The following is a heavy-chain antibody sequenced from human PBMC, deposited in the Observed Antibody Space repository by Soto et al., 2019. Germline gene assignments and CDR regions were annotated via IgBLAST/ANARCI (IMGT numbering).Heavy chain of an antibody. D-gene: IGHD3-22*01. CDR1: GFTFSSYA. J-gene: IGHJ4*02. Sequence: GGSLRLSCAASGFTFSSYAMGWVRQAPGKGLEWVSAISGSGGSTYYADSVKGRFTISRDNSKNTLYLQMNSLRAEDTAVYYFAKDRAAYYYDSSGYGPFDYWGQGTLVTVSS. CDR2: ISGSGGST. CDR3: AKDRAAYYYDSSGYGPFDY. V-gene: IGHV3-23*01.